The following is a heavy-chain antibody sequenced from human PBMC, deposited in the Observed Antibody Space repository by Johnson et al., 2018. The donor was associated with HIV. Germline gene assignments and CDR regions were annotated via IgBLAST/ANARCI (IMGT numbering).Heavy chain of an antibody. Sequence: QVQLVESGGGVVQPGRSLRLSCAASGFTFSSYGMHWVRQAPGKGLEWVAFIRYDGSNKYYADSVKGRFTISRDNSKNTLYLQMNSLRAEDTAVYYCAKPRYYDNAFEMWGQGTMVTVSS. V-gene: IGHV3-30*02. D-gene: IGHD3-16*01. J-gene: IGHJ3*02. CDR3: AKPRYYDNAFEM. CDR1: GFTFSSYG. CDR2: IRYDGSNK.